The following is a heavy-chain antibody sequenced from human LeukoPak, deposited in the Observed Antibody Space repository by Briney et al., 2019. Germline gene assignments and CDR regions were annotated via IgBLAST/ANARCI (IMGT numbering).Heavy chain of an antibody. Sequence: GASVKVSCKASGYTFTSYYMHWVRQAPGQGLEWMGIINSSGGSTSYAQKFQGRVTMTRDMSTSTVYMELSSLRSEDTAVYYCARDGYCSSTSCRGDYYYYYMDVWGKGTTVTVSS. V-gene: IGHV1-46*01. CDR3: ARDGYCSSTSCRGDYYYYYMDV. CDR2: INSSGGST. CDR1: GYTFTSYY. D-gene: IGHD2-2*03. J-gene: IGHJ6*03.